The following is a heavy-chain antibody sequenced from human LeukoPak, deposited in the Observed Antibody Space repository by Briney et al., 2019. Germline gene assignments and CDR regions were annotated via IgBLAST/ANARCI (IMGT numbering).Heavy chain of an antibody. J-gene: IGHJ5*02. Sequence: GGSLRLSCAASGFTLSSYWMHWVHQAPGKGLVWVSRINSDGSSTSYADSVKGRFTISRDNAKNTLYLQMNSLRAEDTAVYYCAREGGYCSSTSCRHAWFDPWGQGTLVTVSS. D-gene: IGHD2-2*01. CDR1: GFTLSSYW. V-gene: IGHV3-74*01. CDR2: INSDGSST. CDR3: AREGGYCSSTSCRHAWFDP.